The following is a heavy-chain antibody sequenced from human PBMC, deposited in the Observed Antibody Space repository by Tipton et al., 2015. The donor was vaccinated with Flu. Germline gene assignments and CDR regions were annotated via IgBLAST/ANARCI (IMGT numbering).Heavy chain of an antibody. CDR2: IYHSGST. J-gene: IGHJ4*02. D-gene: IGHD5-24*01. CDR3: ARDVDGYNGHDY. Sequence: GASISSGGYYWSWIRQHPGKGLEWLGYIYHSGSTYYNPSLKSRVTISVDTSNNQFSLELRSVTAAGTAVYYCARDVDGYNGHDYWGQGALVTVSS. V-gene: IGHV4-31*02. CDR1: GASISSGGYY.